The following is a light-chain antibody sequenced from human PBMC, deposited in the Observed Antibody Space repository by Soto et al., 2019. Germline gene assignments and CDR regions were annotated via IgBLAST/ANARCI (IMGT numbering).Light chain of an antibody. CDR3: QQYNSYSLS. Sequence: DIQMTQSPSTLSASVGDRVTITCRASQSISSWLAWYQQKPGKGPKLLIYDASSLESGVPSRFSRSGSETEVTLTISSLQPDDFATDYCQQYNSYSLSLGGGTKVEIK. CDR1: QSISSW. CDR2: DAS. J-gene: IGKJ4*01. V-gene: IGKV1-5*01.